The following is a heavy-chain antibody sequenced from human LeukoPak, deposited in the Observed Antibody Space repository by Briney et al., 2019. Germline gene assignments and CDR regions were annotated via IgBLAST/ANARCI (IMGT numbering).Heavy chain of an antibody. V-gene: IGHV3-30*18. J-gene: IGHJ5*02. CDR1: GFTFSSYG. Sequence: GGSLRLSCAASGFTFSSYGMHWVRQAPGKGLDWVAVISYDGSNKYYVDSVKGRFTISRDNSKNTLYLQMNSLRAEDTAVYYCAKDGEDIVVVPAAIAANWFDPWGQGTLVTVSS. D-gene: IGHD2-2*02. CDR2: ISYDGSNK. CDR3: AKDGEDIVVVPAAIAANWFDP.